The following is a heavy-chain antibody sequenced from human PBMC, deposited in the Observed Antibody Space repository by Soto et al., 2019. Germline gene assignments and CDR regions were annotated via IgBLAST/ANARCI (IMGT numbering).Heavy chain of an antibody. CDR3: AAGGGYSYGHFDY. D-gene: IGHD5-18*01. V-gene: IGHV3-30-3*01. Sequence: GGSLRLSCAASGFTFSSYAMHWVRQAPGKGLEWVAVISYDGSNKYYADSVKGRFTISRDNSKNTLYLQMNSPRAEDTAVYYCAAGGGYSYGHFDYWGQGTLVTVSS. CDR1: GFTFSSYA. CDR2: ISYDGSNK. J-gene: IGHJ4*02.